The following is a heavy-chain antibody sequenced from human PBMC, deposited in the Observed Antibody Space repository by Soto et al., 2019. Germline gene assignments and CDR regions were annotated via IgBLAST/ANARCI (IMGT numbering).Heavy chain of an antibody. J-gene: IGHJ4*02. CDR3: ARPPGGGGY. V-gene: IGHV3-53*01. CDR2: IYSGGYT. Sequence: EVQLVESGGGLIQPGGSLRLSCAVSGFTVSNNYMSWVRQAPGKGLEGVSVIYSGGYTAYGDSVKGRFTISRDNSKNTLYLKMKSRRPAEPRGYYGARPPGGGGYWGQGTLVTVSS. D-gene: IGHD3-10*01. CDR1: GFTVSNNY.